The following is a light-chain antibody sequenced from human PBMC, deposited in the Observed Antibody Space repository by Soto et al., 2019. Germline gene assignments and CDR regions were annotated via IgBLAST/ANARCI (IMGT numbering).Light chain of an antibody. CDR1: SSNIGKNA. Sequence: QSVLTRPPSVSEAPRQRVTISCSGSSSNIGKNAVNWYQQLPGEAPRLLIYSNDLRPSRVSDRFSGSKSGTSASLAISGLQSEDEADYYCSTWDDNLSVVFGGGTKLTVL. J-gene: IGLJ2*01. CDR3: STWDDNLSVV. V-gene: IGLV1-36*01. CDR2: SND.